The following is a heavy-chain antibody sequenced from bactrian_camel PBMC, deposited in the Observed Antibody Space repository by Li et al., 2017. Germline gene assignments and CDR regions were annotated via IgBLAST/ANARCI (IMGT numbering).Heavy chain of an antibody. CDR1: DPGYTISTYC. V-gene: IGHV3S53*01. CDR3: AAASWCTVREPGLNEYQYNY. Sequence: HVQLVESGGGSVQAGGSLRLSCAASDPGYTISTYCLGWFRQAPGKGREGVANVVMGGSTTYADSVKGRFAISRDNAKNTLSLQMNSLKPEDTAIYYCAAASWCTVREPGLNEYQYNYWGQGTQVTVS. CDR2: VVMGGST. D-gene: IGHD6*01. J-gene: IGHJ4*01.